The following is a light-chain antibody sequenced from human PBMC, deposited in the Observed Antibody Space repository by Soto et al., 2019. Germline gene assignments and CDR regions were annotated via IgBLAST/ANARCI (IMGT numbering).Light chain of an antibody. V-gene: IGKV3-15*01. CDR3: QQYNNWPLT. J-gene: IGKJ4*02. CDR2: GAS. Sequence: EIVLTQSPGTLSLSPGERATLSCRASQSVSTNLAWYQQKPAQAPRLLIYGASTRATGIPARFSGSGSGTEFTLTISSLQSADFAVYYCQQYNNWPLTFGGGTKVDIK. CDR1: QSVSTN.